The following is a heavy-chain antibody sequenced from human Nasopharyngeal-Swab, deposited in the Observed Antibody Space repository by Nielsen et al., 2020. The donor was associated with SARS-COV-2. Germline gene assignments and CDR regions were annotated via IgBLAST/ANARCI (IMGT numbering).Heavy chain of an antibody. Sequence: KVSCKGSGYSFTSYRISWVRQMPGKGLEWMGRIDPSDSYTNYSPSFQGHVTISADKSISTAYLQWSSLKASDTAMYYCARGSIVVVVAATGWFDPWGQGTLVTVSS. CDR3: ARGSIVVVVAATGWFDP. CDR1: GYSFTSYR. D-gene: IGHD2-15*01. CDR2: IDPSDSYT. J-gene: IGHJ5*02. V-gene: IGHV5-10-1*01.